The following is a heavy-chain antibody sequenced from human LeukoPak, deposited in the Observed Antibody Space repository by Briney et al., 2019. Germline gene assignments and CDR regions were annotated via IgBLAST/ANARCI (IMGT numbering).Heavy chain of an antibody. J-gene: IGHJ4*02. Sequence: GRSLRLSCAASGFTFRNYAMHWVRQAPGKGLEWVSGINWNRGIIGYADSVKGRFTISRDSAKNSLYLQMNSLRAEDTALYYCVKDIGGWYHGVDYWGQGTLVTVSS. V-gene: IGHV3-9*01. CDR2: INWNRGII. D-gene: IGHD6-19*01. CDR3: VKDIGGWYHGVDY. CDR1: GFTFRNYA.